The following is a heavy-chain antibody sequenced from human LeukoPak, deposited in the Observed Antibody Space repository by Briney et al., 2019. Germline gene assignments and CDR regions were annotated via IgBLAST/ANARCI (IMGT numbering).Heavy chain of an antibody. Sequence: PGGSLRLSCAASGFTFSSYAMSWVRQAPGKGLEWVANIKRDGSEKYYVDSVKGRFTISRDNAKNSLYLQMNRLRADDTAVYYCVRDGGNGGDYWGQGTVVTVSS. D-gene: IGHD2-15*01. V-gene: IGHV3-7*01. CDR2: IKRDGSEK. CDR1: GFTFSSYA. J-gene: IGHJ4*02. CDR3: VRDGGNGGDY.